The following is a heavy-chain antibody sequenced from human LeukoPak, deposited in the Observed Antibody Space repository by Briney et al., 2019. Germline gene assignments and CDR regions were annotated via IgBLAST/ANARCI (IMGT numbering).Heavy chain of an antibody. Sequence: ASVKVSCKASGYSFTSNYIHWVRQAPGQGLEWMGIINPSGGSTSYAQKFQGRVTMTRDTSTSTVYMELSSLRSEDTAVYYCARDLAQNYYGSGSYYKWNAFDIWGQGTMVTVSS. D-gene: IGHD3-10*01. CDR1: GYSFTSNY. CDR2: INPSGGST. J-gene: IGHJ3*02. V-gene: IGHV1-46*01. CDR3: ARDLAQNYYGSGSYYKWNAFDI.